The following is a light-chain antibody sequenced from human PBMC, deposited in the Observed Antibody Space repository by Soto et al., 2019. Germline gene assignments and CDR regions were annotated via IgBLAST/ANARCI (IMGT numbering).Light chain of an antibody. CDR1: QSIGNY. CDR2: ATS. Sequence: EVVLTQSPATLSLSPGEGATLSCRASQSIGNYLAWYQQKPGQAPRLLIHATSNRATGIPARFSGSGSGTDFTLTISSLEPEDFAVYYCQQRSSWPFTFGPGAKVDIK. V-gene: IGKV3-11*01. CDR3: QQRSSWPFT. J-gene: IGKJ3*01.